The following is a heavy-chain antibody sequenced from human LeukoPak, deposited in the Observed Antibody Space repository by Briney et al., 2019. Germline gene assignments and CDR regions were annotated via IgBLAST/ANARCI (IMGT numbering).Heavy chain of an antibody. J-gene: IGHJ6*02. CDR3: AGAGYYYYYGMDV. V-gene: IGHV4-34*01. Sequence: SETLSLTCAVYGGSFSGYYWSWIRQPPGKGLEWIGEINHSGSTNYNPSLKSRVTISVDTSKNQFSLKLSSVTAADTAVYYCAGAGYYYYYGMDVRGQGTTVTVSS. CDR1: GGSFSGYY. CDR2: INHSGST.